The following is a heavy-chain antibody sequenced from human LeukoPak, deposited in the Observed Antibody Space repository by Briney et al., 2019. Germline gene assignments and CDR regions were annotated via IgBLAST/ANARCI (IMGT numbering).Heavy chain of an antibody. V-gene: IGHV4-39*01. D-gene: IGHD6-19*01. CDR2: IYYSGST. J-gene: IGHJ4*02. CDR3: ARAVYSSGWFWDH. CDR1: GGSISSSSYY. Sequence: SETLSLTCTVSGGSISSSSYYWGWIRQPPGKELEWIGSIYYSGSTYYNLSLKSRVTISVDTSKNQFSLKLSSVTAADTAVYYCARAVYSSGWFWDHWGQGTLVTVSS.